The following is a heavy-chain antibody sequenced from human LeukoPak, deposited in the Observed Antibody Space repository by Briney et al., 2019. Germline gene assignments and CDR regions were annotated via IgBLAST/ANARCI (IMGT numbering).Heavy chain of an antibody. CDR1: RFTFDDYG. J-gene: IGHJ4*02. CDR2: INWNGGST. CDR3: ARGFWYYDILTGYYTRTSFYYFDY. Sequence: PGGSLRLSCAASRFTFDDYGMSWVRQAPGKGLEWVSGINWNGGSTGYADSVKGRFTISRDNAKNSLYLQMNSLRAEDTALYYCARGFWYYDILTGYYTRTSFYYFDYWGQGTLVTVSS. V-gene: IGHV3-20*04. D-gene: IGHD3-9*01.